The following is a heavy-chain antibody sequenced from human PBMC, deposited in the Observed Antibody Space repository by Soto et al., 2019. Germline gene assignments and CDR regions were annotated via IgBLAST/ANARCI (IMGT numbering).Heavy chain of an antibody. CDR3: ARGRRTAVTIDY. V-gene: IGHV4-34*01. CDR1: GGSFSGYY. Sequence: QVQPQQWGAGLLKPSETLSLTCAVYGGSFSGYYWSWIRQPPGKGLEWIGEINHSGSTNYNPSLKSRVTISVDTSKNQFSLKLNSVTAADTAVYYCARGRRTAVTIDYWGQGTLVTVSS. CDR2: INHSGST. D-gene: IGHD4-17*01. J-gene: IGHJ4*02.